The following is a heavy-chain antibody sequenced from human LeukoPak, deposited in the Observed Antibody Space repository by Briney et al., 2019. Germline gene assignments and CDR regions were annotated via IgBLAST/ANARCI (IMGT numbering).Heavy chain of an antibody. CDR2: IYTSGST. Sequence: SETLSLTCTVSGGSISSGIYYWSWIRQPAGKGLEWIGHIYTSGSTNYNPSLKSRVTISIDTSKNQFSLKLSSVTAADTAVYYRARSPGRDDFFFDYWGQGTLVTVSS. V-gene: IGHV4-61*09. CDR1: GGSISSGIYY. D-gene: IGHD5-24*01. J-gene: IGHJ4*02. CDR3: ARSPGRDDFFFDY.